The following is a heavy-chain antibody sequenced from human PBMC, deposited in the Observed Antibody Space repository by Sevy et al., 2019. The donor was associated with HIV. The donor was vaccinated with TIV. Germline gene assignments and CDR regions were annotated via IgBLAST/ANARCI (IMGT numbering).Heavy chain of an antibody. CDR3: AREGPRNGDYVY. Sequence: GGSLRLSCAASGFTFSSYAMHWVRQAPGKGLEWVAVISYDGSNKYYADSVKGRFTISRDNSKNTLYLQMNSLRAEDTAGYYCAREGPRNGDYVYWGQGTLVTVSS. CDR1: GFTFSSYA. CDR2: ISYDGSNK. V-gene: IGHV3-30-3*01. J-gene: IGHJ4*02. D-gene: IGHD4-17*01.